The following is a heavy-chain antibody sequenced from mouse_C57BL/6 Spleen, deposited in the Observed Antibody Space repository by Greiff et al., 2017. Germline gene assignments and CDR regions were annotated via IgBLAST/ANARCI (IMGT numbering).Heavy chain of an antibody. D-gene: IGHD2-3*01. Sequence: QVQLQQPGAELVKPGASVKLSCKASGYTFTSYWMHWVKQRPGQGLEWIGMIHPNSGSTNYNEKFKSKATLTVDKSSSTAYMQLSSLTSEDSAVYYCARSDGYHPYYFDYWGQGTTLTVSS. CDR2: IHPNSGST. V-gene: IGHV1-64*01. CDR3: ARSDGYHPYYFDY. J-gene: IGHJ2*01. CDR1: GYTFTSYW.